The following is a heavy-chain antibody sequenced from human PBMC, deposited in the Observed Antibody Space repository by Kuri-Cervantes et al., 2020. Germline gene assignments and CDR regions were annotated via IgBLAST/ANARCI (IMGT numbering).Heavy chain of an antibody. J-gene: IGHJ4*02. CDR2: IDHSGST. D-gene: IGHD6-13*01. CDR3: ARDSSSRGSFDY. V-gene: IGHV4-34*01. CDR1: GGSFSGYY. Sequence: SETLSLTCAVYGGSFSGYYWSWIRQPPGKGLEWIGEIDHSGSTNYNPSLKSRVTISVDTSKNQFSLKLSSVTAADTAVYYCARDSSSRGSFDYWGQGTLVTDSS.